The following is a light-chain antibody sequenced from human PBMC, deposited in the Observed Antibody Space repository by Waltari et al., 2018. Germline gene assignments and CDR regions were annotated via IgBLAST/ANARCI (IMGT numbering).Light chain of an antibody. J-gene: IGLJ2*01. CDR2: NVK. CDR1: STDVGGYNY. Sequence: QSALTQPASVSGSPGQSITISCTGTSTDVGGYNYVSWYQQHPGKAPKLLIYNVKNRPSGISNRVSGSKSGNTASLTISGLQDEDEADYYCSSYSPSTTLGIFGGGTRLTVL. V-gene: IGLV2-14*03. CDR3: SSYSPSTTLGI.